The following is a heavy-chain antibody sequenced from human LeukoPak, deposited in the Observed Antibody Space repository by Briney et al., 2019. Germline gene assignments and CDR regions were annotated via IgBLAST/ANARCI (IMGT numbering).Heavy chain of an antibody. D-gene: IGHD3-22*01. CDR3: AKVSVVMVNDAFDI. CDR2: IRFDGTRA. CDR1: GFIFTSYG. Sequence: PGGSLRLSCAASGFIFTSYGMHWVREAPGRGLEWVAFIRFDGTRAYYADSVKGRFTVARDNSMNTLYLQMNSLRVEGTAVYYCAKVSVVMVNDAFDIWGQGTMVIVSS. J-gene: IGHJ3*02. V-gene: IGHV3-30*02.